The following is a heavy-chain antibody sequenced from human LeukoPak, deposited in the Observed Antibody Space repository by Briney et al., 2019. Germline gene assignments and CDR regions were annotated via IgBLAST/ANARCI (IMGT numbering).Heavy chain of an antibody. V-gene: IGHV4-59*01. CDR2: IYYSGST. D-gene: IGHD4-23*01. Sequence: SETLSLTCTVSGGSISSYYWSWIRQPPGKGLECIGYIYYSGSTSYSPSLKSRVTISVDTSKNQFSLKLSSVAAADTAVYYCARRLYGGDFDNWGQGTLVTVSS. J-gene: IGHJ4*02. CDR3: ARRLYGGDFDN. CDR1: GGSISSYY.